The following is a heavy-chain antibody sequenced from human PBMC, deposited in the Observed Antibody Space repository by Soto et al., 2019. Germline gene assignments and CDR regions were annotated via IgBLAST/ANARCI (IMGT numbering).Heavy chain of an antibody. V-gene: IGHV3-33*01. CDR2: IWNDGKNK. J-gene: IGHJ4*02. CDR1: GFTFKNYG. CDR3: ARDPGRGEPPFDY. Sequence: QVQLVESGGGVVQPGRSLRLSCAGSGFTFKNYGMHWVRQGPGKGLECVAVIWNDGKNKYYADSGQGRFTISRDNSKNTLYLALNSLRVEDTAVYKCARDPGRGEPPFDYWGQGNLVTVSS. D-gene: IGHD3-10*01.